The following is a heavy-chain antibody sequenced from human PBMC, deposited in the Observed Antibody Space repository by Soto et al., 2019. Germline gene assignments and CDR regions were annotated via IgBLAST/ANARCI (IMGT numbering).Heavy chain of an antibody. CDR2: ISAYNGNT. V-gene: IGHV1-18*01. J-gene: IGHJ4*02. CDR3: ARVAPSSRAAEP. CDR1: GYNFTSYG. D-gene: IGHD6-13*01. Sequence: QVQLVQSGAEVKKPGASVRVSCKASGYNFTSYGISWVRQAPGQGLEWMGWISAYNGNTNYAQSLQVRVTMTTDTSTTTAYMELRSLKSDATAVYCCARVAPSSRAAEPWGQGTLVTVS.